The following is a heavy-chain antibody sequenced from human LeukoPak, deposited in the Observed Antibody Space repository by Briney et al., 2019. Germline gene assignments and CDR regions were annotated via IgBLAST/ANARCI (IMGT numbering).Heavy chain of an antibody. V-gene: IGHV4-34*01. CDR3: ARGCGSSWYGWFDP. Sequence: PSETLSLTCAVYGGSFIGYYWSWIRQPPGKGLEWIGEINHSGSTNYNPSLKSRVTISVDTSKNQFSLKLSSVTAADTAVYYCARGCGSSWYGWFDPWGQGTLVTVSS. D-gene: IGHD6-13*01. CDR1: GGSFIGYY. J-gene: IGHJ5*02. CDR2: INHSGST.